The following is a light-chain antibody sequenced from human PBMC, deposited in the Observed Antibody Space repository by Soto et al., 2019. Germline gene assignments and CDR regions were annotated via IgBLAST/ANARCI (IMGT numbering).Light chain of an antibody. V-gene: IGLV2-14*01. J-gene: IGLJ3*02. Sequence: QSALTQPASVSGSPGQSITISCTGTSSDVGAYNYVSWYQQHPDKAPKLMIYEVSNRPSGVSNRFSGFKSGNTASLTISGLQAEDEADYYCFSYRSSTTWVFGGGTKLTVL. CDR3: FSYRSSTTWV. CDR2: EVS. CDR1: SSDVGAYNY.